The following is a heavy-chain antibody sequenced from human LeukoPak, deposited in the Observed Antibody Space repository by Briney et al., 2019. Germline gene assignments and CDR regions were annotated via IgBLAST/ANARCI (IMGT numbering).Heavy chain of an antibody. V-gene: IGHV3-30*02. Sequence: GGSLRLSCAASGFTFNNYAMHWVRQAPGKGLDWVAFIRYDGSGAYYADSVKGRFTVSRDNSKNTLYLQMNSLRAEDTAVYYCAKDGYSSSWYGEFDYWGQGTLVTVSS. CDR1: GFTFNNYA. CDR3: AKDGYSSSWYGEFDY. J-gene: IGHJ4*02. CDR2: IRYDGSGA. D-gene: IGHD6-13*01.